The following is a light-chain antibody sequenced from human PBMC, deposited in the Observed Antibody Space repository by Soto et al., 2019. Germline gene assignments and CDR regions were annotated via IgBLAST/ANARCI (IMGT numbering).Light chain of an antibody. CDR2: DAS. CDR1: QSVSSY. V-gene: IGKV3-11*01. J-gene: IGKJ5*01. Sequence: EIVLTQSPATLSLSPGERATLSCRASQSVSSYLAWYQQKPGQAPRLLIYDASNRATAIPARFSGSGSGTDFTLTIGSLEPEDFAVYYCHQRSNWPPEITFGQGTRLEIK. CDR3: HQRSNWPPEIT.